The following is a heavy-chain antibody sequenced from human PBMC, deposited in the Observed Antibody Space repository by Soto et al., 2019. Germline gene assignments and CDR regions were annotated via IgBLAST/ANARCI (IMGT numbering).Heavy chain of an antibody. Sequence: QVQLQESGPGLVEPSETLSLTCSVSGDSISSSYWSWIRQPPGKGLEWIGYIYYSGSTNYNPSLKSRFTISLDTSKNQFSLKVSSVTAADTAVYYCARGYDWFDPWGQGTLVTVSS. D-gene: IGHD5-12*01. J-gene: IGHJ5*02. V-gene: IGHV4-59*01. CDR3: ARGYDWFDP. CDR2: IYYSGST. CDR1: GDSISSSY.